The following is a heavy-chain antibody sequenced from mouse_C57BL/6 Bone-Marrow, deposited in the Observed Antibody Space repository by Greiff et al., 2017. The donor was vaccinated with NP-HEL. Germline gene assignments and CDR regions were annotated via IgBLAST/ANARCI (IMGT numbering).Heavy chain of an antibody. D-gene: IGHD1-1*01. V-gene: IGHV5-4*03. CDR1: GFTFSSYA. CDR3: ARGLYYYGSSSYAMDY. CDR2: ISDGGSYT. Sequence: EVKLMESGGGLVKPGGSLKLSCAASGFTFSSYAMSWVRQTPEKRLEWVATISDGGSYTYYPDNVKGRFTISRDNAKNNLYLQMSQLKSEDTAMYYCARGLYYYGSSSYAMDYWGQGTSVTVSS. J-gene: IGHJ4*01.